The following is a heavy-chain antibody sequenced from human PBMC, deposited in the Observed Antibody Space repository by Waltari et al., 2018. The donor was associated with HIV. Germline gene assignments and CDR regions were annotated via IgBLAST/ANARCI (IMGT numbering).Heavy chain of an antibody. D-gene: IGHD4-17*01. J-gene: IGHJ2*01. CDR3: ARWDYGDLNWYFDL. V-gene: IGHV4-34*01. CDR2: INHSGRT. Sequence: QVQLQQWGAGLLKPSETLSLTCAVYGGSFSGYYWSWIRQPPGKGLECIGEINHSGRTNDNPSLKSRVTISVDTSKNQCSLKLSSVTAADTAVYYCARWDYGDLNWYFDLWGRGTLVTVSS. CDR1: GGSFSGYY.